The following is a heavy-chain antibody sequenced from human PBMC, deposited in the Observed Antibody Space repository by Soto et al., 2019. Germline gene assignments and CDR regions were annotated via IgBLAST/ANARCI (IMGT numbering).Heavy chain of an antibody. CDR2: ISGSGGST. CDR1: GFTFSSYA. D-gene: IGHD2-2*02. V-gene: IGHV3-23*01. Sequence: GGSLRLSCAASGFTFSSYAMSWVRQAPGKGLEWVSTISGSGGSTYYADSVKGRFTISRDNSKNTLYLQMNNLRAEDTAVYYCAKASRDQLLYSSYYYYGMDVWGQGTTVTVSS. CDR3: AKASRDQLLYSSYYYYGMDV. J-gene: IGHJ6*02.